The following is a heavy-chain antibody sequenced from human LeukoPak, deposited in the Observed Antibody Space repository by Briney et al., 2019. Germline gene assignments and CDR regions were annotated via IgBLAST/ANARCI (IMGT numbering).Heavy chain of an antibody. CDR1: GGSISSSSYY. Sequence: SETLSLTCTVSGGSISSSSYYWGWIRQPPGKGLEWIGSIYYSGSTYYNPSLKSRVTISVDTSKNQFSLKLSSVTAADTAVYYCARHGAATTWSWFDPWGQGTLVTVSS. V-gene: IGHV4-39*01. CDR2: IYYSGST. J-gene: IGHJ5*02. D-gene: IGHD2-15*01. CDR3: ARHGAATTWSWFDP.